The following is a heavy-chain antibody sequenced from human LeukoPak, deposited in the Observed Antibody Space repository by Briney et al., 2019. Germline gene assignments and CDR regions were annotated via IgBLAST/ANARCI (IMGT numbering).Heavy chain of an antibody. CDR3: AKDGNTYYYGSGSYYNGNFDY. Sequence: GGSLRLPCAASGFTFDDYAMHWVRQAPGKGLEWVSLISGDGGSTYYADSVQGRFTISRDNSKNSLYLQMNSLRTEDTALYYCAKDGNTYYYGSGSYYNGNFDYWGQGTLVTVSS. D-gene: IGHD3-10*01. J-gene: IGHJ4*02. CDR2: ISGDGGST. CDR1: GFTFDDYA. V-gene: IGHV3-43*02.